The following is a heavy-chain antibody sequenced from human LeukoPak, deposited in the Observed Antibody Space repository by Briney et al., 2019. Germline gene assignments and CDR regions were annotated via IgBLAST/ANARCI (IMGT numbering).Heavy chain of an antibody. D-gene: IGHD3-22*01. J-gene: IGHJ4*02. Sequence: GGSLRFSCAASGFTFSSYSMNWVRQAPGKGLEWVSSISSSSSYIYYADSVKGRFTISRDNAKNSLYLQMNSLRAEDTAVYYCARAGYYYDSSGYYVMTEIDYWGQGTLVTVSS. CDR2: ISSSSSYI. CDR3: ARAGYYYDSSGYYVMTEIDY. CDR1: GFTFSSYS. V-gene: IGHV3-21*01.